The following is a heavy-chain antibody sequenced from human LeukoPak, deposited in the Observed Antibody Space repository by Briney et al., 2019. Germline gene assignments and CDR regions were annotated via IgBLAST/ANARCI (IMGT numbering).Heavy chain of an antibody. J-gene: IGHJ4*02. Sequence: ASVKVSCKTSGYTFTSFDINWVRQAAGQGLEWLGWMNPYTGKTGYAQKFQGRVTFTGDTSTRTAYMEVSSLTSEDTAVYYCARASSPYYYDSSAYYSDYWGQGTLVTVSS. CDR1: GYTFTSFD. V-gene: IGHV1-8*03. CDR2: MNPYTGKT. CDR3: ARASSPYYYDSSAYYSDY. D-gene: IGHD3-22*01.